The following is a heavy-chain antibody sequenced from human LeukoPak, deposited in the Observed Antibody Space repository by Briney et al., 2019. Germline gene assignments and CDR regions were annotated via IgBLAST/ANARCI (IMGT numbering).Heavy chain of an antibody. D-gene: IGHD3-10*01. CDR2: ISGSGGST. J-gene: IGHJ4*02. CDR3: AKFVRGGVRRPYYFDY. V-gene: IGHV3-23*01. CDR1: GFTFSSYA. Sequence: PGGSLRLSCAASGFTFSSYAMSWVRQAPGKGLEWVSAISGSGGSTYYADSVKGRFTISRDNSKNTLYLQMNSLRAEDTAVYYWAKFVRGGVRRPYYFDYWGQGTLVTVSS.